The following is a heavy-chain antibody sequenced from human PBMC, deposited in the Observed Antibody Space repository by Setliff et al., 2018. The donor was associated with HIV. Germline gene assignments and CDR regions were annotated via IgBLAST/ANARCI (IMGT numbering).Heavy chain of an antibody. J-gene: IGHJ5*02. V-gene: IGHV4-31*03. CDR2: IYHTGKT. D-gene: IGHD1-26*01. CDR3: AKEGNSVDNWLDP. Sequence: SETLSLTCTVSGDPIFIGGYYWSWIRQHPGGGLEWIGYIYHTGKTYYNPSLQSRIIMSLDMSQNQFSPKLSSVTAADTAVYYCAKEGNSVDNWLDPWGPGTLVTVSS. CDR1: GDPIFIGGYY.